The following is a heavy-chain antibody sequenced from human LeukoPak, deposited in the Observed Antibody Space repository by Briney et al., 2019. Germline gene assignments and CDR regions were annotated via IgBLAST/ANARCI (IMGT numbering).Heavy chain of an antibody. V-gene: IGHV4-39*01. D-gene: IGHD4-11*01. CDR2: IYYSGST. CDR1: GGSVSSGISY. Sequence: SETLSLTCSVSGGSVSSGISYWSWIRQPPGKGLEWIGSIYYSGSTYYNPSLKSRVTISVDTSKNQFSLKLSSVTAADTAVYYCARRGTVTTERFDYWGQGTLVTVSS. J-gene: IGHJ4*02. CDR3: ARRGTVTTERFDY.